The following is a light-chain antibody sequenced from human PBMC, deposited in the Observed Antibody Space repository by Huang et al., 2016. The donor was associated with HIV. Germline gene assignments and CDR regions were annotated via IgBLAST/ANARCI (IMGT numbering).Light chain of an antibody. CDR2: AAS. Sequence: DIQMTQSPSSLSASVGDRVTITCRASQTINKYLNWYQQKPGKAPKLPIFAASSLQSGVPCKFSGRGSGTDFTLTISSLQPEDFATYYCQQSYNTPSTFGQGTRLEIK. CDR1: QTINKY. CDR3: QQSYNTPST. V-gene: IGKV1-39*01. J-gene: IGKJ2*01.